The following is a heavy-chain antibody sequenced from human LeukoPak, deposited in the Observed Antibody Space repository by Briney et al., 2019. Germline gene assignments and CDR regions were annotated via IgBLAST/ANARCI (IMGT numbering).Heavy chain of an antibody. J-gene: IGHJ4*02. CDR3: ARTSSSTIDY. Sequence: GGSLRLSCAASGFTFSSYWMPWVRHAPGKGLVWVSHIDSDGSSTKYADSVKGRFTISRDNAKNTLYLQMNSLRAEDTAVYYCARTSSSTIDYWGQGTLVTVSS. CDR1: GFTFSSYW. CDR2: IDSDGSST. V-gene: IGHV3-74*03.